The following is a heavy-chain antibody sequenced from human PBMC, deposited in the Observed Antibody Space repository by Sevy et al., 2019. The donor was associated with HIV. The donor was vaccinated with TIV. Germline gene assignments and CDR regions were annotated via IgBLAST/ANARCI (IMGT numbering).Heavy chain of an antibody. Sequence: ASVKVSCRASGYTFTSNGIAWVRQAPGQGLEWVGWINTNNGNANYAQKYQGRVTMTTDTSTSPGYMELRSLRSDDTAMYYCARDRGYCSGGSCYIQQWGQGTLVTVSS. D-gene: IGHD2-15*01. V-gene: IGHV1-18*01. CDR3: ARDRGYCSGGSCYIQQ. CDR1: GYTFTSNG. J-gene: IGHJ1*01. CDR2: INTNNGNA.